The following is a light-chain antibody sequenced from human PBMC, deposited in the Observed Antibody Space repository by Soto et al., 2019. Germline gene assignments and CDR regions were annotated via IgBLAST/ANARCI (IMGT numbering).Light chain of an antibody. J-gene: IGKJ5*01. CDR1: QSVNSY. V-gene: IGKV3-11*01. Sequence: EIVWTQSPATLSLSAVERTTLSGRASQSVNSYLAWYQQKPGLPPRLLIYDASSRASGIPARFSGSGSGTDFTLTISSLEPEDFAVYYCQHRSIWPVSFGQGTRLEIK. CDR2: DAS. CDR3: QHRSIWPVS.